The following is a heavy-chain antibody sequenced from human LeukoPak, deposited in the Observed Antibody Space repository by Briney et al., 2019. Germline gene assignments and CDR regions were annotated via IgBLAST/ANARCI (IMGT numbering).Heavy chain of an antibody. Sequence: GRSLRLSCAASGFTFDDYAMHWVRQAPGKGLEWVSGISWNSGSIGYADSVKGRFTISRDNAKSSLYLQMNSLRAEDTALYYCAKDHYYDSSGPLDYWGQGTLVTVSS. CDR1: GFTFDDYA. J-gene: IGHJ4*02. V-gene: IGHV3-9*01. D-gene: IGHD3-22*01. CDR3: AKDHYYDSSGPLDY. CDR2: ISWNSGSI.